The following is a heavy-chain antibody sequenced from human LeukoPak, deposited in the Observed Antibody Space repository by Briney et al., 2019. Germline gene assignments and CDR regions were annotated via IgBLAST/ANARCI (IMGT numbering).Heavy chain of an antibody. CDR3: ARVPDSSSVLYYYYYYGMDV. CDR1: GYTFTSYG. CDR2: ISAYNGNT. V-gene: IGHV1-18*01. Sequence: GASVKVSCKASGYTFTSYGISWVRQALGQGLEWMGWISAYNGNTNYAQKLQGRVTMTTDTSTSTAYMELRSLRSDDTAVYYCARVPDSSSVLYYYYYYGMDVWGQGTTVTVSS. D-gene: IGHD6-13*01. J-gene: IGHJ6*02.